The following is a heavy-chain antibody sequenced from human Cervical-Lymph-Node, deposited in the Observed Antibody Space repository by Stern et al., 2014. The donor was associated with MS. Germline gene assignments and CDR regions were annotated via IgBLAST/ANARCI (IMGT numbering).Heavy chain of an antibody. J-gene: IGHJ5*02. Sequence: QVQLQQSGPGLVKPSQTLSLTCAISGDSVSNTTGAWNWIRQSPSRGLELLGRTYYRSKYYTDYAVSVKSRITINPDTSRNQFSLLLTSVTPEDTAVYYCARGFSLDPWGQGTLVTVSS. V-gene: IGHV6-1*01. CDR3: ARGFSLDP. CDR2: TYYRSKYYT. CDR1: GDSVSNTTGA.